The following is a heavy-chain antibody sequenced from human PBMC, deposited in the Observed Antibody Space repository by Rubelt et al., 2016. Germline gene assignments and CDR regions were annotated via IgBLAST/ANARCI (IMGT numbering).Heavy chain of an antibody. V-gene: IGHV4-4*07. J-gene: IGHJ4*02. CDR3: AREIYPITKEREWVPETYGGYASRPFDY. CDR2: TSGST. D-gene: IGHD5-12*01. Sequence: TSGSTNYNPSLKSRVTISVDTSKNQFSLKLSSVTAADTAVYYCAREIYPITKEREWVPETYGGYASRPFDYWGQGTLVTVSS.